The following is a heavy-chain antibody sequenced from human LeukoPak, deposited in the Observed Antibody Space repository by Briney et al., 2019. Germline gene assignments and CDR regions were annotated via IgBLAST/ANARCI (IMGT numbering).Heavy chain of an antibody. Sequence: GVSLRLSCAASGFTFSSYAMSWVRQAPGKGLEWVSSIRASGSGTFYADSEEGRFTISRDNAKNTLYLQLSRLRAEDTAIYYCAKDGRDGDYASHFYWGQGTLVTVSS. CDR1: GFTFSSYA. J-gene: IGHJ4*02. D-gene: IGHD4-17*01. CDR3: AKDGRDGDYASHFY. CDR2: IRASGSGT. V-gene: IGHV3-23*01.